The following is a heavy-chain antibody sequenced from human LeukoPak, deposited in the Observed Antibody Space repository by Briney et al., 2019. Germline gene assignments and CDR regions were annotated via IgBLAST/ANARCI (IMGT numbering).Heavy chain of an antibody. J-gene: IGHJ4*02. D-gene: IGHD3-3*01. V-gene: IGHV3-23*01. CDR1: GFTFSSYG. CDR2: ISGGGGST. Sequence: GGTLRLSCAASGFTFSSYGMTWVRQAPGKGLEWVSGISGGGGSTYYADSVRGRFTISRDNSKNTLYVQMNSLRAEDTAVYYCAKDLLEWSTPDYWGQGTLVTVSS. CDR3: AKDLLEWSTPDY.